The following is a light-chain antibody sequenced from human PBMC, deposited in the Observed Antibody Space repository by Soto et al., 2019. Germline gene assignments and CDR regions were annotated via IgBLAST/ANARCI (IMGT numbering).Light chain of an antibody. V-gene: IGKV3-15*01. CDR1: QSVSSN. CDR3: QQYNYWPWT. CDR2: GAS. J-gene: IGKJ1*01. Sequence: DMVMTQSPATLSVSPGERATLSCRASQSVSSNLAWYQQKPGQAPRLLIYGASTRATGVSARFSGSGSGTEFTLTISSLQSEDFAVYYCQQYNYWPWTFGQGTKVDIK.